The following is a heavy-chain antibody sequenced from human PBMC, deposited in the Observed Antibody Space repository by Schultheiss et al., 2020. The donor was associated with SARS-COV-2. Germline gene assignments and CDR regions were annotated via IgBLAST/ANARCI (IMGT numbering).Heavy chain of an antibody. Sequence: SETLSLTCTVSGGSISSGGYYWSWIRQHPGKGLEWIGYIFYSGITYYNPSLKSRVSISMDPSKNQFSLKLSSVTAADTAVYYCASRDYGEDYYYGMDVWGQGTTVTVSS. J-gene: IGHJ6*02. CDR3: ASRDYGEDYYYGMDV. CDR1: GGSISSGGYY. D-gene: IGHD4-17*01. CDR2: IFYSGIT. V-gene: IGHV4-31*03.